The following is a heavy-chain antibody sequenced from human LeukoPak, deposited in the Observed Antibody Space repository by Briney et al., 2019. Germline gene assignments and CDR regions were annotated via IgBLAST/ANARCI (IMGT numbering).Heavy chain of an antibody. V-gene: IGHV3-21*01. J-gene: IGHJ4*02. CDR1: GFTFSRYW. Sequence: GGSLRLSCAGSGFTFSRYWMHWVRQAPGKGLEWVSSITSRSSYTYYADSMKGRFTISRDNAKNSLYLQMNSLRAEDTAIYYCARDPIASAASGGDSWGQGTLVTVSS. CDR3: ARDPIASAASGGDS. D-gene: IGHD6-13*01. CDR2: ITSRSSYT.